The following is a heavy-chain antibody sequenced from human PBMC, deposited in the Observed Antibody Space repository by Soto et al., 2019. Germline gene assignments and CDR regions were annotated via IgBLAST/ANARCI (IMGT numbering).Heavy chain of an antibody. CDR1: GGSISSGDYY. Sequence: QVQLQESGPGLVKPSQTLSLTCTVSGGSISSGDYYWSWIRPPTGKGLEWIGYIYYSGSTYYNPSLTSRGTISVDTSKNQFSLKLSSVTAADTAVDYCAREITMVRGVITPCSQGTLVTVSS. V-gene: IGHV4-30-4*01. CDR3: AREITMVRGVITP. CDR2: IYYSGST. D-gene: IGHD3-10*01. J-gene: IGHJ5*02.